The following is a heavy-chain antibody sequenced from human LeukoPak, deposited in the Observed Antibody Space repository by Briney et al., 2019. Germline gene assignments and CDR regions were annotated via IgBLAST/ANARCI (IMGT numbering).Heavy chain of an antibody. J-gene: IGHJ4*02. CDR1: GGTFSSYA. Sequence: SVKVSCKASGGTFSSYAISWVRQAPGQGLEWMGGIIPIFGTANYAQKFQGRVTITADESTSTAYMELSSLRSEDTAVYYCARSLRFAEFSDYWGQGTLVTVSS. CDR2: IIPIFGTA. D-gene: IGHD3-10*01. V-gene: IGHV1-69*13. CDR3: ARSLRFAEFSDY.